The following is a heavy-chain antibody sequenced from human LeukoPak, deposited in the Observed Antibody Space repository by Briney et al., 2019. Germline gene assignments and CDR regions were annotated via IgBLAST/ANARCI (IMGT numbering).Heavy chain of an antibody. V-gene: IGHV1-69*05. Sequence: SVKVSCKASGGTFSSYAIIWVRQAPGQGLEWMGGIIPIFGTANYAQKFQGRVTITTDESTSTAYMELSSLRSEDTAVYYCARAGVRAARPPGFPFDYWGQGTLVTVSS. CDR1: GGTFSSYA. CDR3: ARAGVRAARPPGFPFDY. J-gene: IGHJ4*02. D-gene: IGHD6-6*01. CDR2: IIPIFGTA.